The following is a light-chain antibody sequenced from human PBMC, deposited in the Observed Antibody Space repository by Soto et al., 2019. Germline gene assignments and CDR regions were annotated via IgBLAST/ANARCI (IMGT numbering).Light chain of an antibody. CDR2: ETS. CDR3: QQASSYPLT. V-gene: IGKV1-12*01. J-gene: IGKJ4*01. CDR1: ENINNW. Sequence: DIQMTQSPSSVSASVGDRVTITCRASENINNWLDWYQQTPGKAPKLLIYETSTLQSGVPPRFSGSRSGADFTLTISSLQPGDFATYYCQQASSYPLTFGGGTRVE.